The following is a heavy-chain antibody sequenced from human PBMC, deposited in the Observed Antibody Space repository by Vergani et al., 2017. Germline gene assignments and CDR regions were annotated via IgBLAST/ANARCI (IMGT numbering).Heavy chain of an antibody. J-gene: IGHJ6*02. CDR2: ISSSGNYV. V-gene: IGHV3-21*02. Sequence: EVQLLESGGDLVQPGGSLRLSCAASGFTFNHYAMNWVRQAPGKGLEWVSSISSSGNYVYYTASVKGRFSISRDNAKSLLSLQMNSLRADDTAVYYCARDQGSGTNRHHYGMDVWGQGTTVTVSS. CDR3: ARDQGSGTNRHHYGMDV. D-gene: IGHD3-10*01. CDR1: GFTFNHYA.